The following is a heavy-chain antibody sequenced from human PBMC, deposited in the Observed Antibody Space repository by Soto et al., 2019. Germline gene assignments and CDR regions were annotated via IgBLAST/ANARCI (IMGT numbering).Heavy chain of an antibody. Sequence: SETLSLTCTVSGGSINSYFWSWIRQPPGKGLEWIGYIFYSGSTNYNPSLKSRVTISVDTSKNQFSLKLSSVTAADTAVYYCARQHSGYDYYFDFWGRGTLVTVSS. V-gene: IGHV4-59*01. CDR2: IFYSGST. D-gene: IGHD5-12*01. CDR1: GGSINSYF. CDR3: ARQHSGYDYYFDF. J-gene: IGHJ4*02.